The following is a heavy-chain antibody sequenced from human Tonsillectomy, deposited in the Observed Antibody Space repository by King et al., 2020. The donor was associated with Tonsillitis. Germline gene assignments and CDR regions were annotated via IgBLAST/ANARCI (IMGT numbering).Heavy chain of an antibody. J-gene: IGHJ4*02. D-gene: IGHD3-22*01. CDR1: GYTFTGYY. CDR3: ARDTLLGYDSSGYYHDY. Sequence: VQLVESGAEVKKPGASVKVSCKASGYTFTGYYMHWVRQAPGQGLEWMGWINPNSGGTNYAQKFQGRVTMTRDTSISTAYMELSRLRSDDTAVYYCARDTLLGYDSSGYYHDYWGQGTLVTVSS. V-gene: IGHV1-2*02. CDR2: INPNSGGT.